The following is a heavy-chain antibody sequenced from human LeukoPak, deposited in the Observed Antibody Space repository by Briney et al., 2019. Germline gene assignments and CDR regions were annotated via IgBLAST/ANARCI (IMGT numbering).Heavy chain of an antibody. CDR3: ARGTVTTFNYYGMDV. CDR2: ISYDGSNK. CDR1: GFTFSSYA. J-gene: IGHJ6*04. V-gene: IGHV3-30*04. D-gene: IGHD4-17*01. Sequence: GGSLRLSCAASGFTFSSYAMHWVRQAPGKGLAWVAVISYDGSNKYYADSVKGRFTIFRDNSKNTLYLQMNSLRAEDTAVYYCARGTVTTFNYYGMDVWGKGTAVTVSS.